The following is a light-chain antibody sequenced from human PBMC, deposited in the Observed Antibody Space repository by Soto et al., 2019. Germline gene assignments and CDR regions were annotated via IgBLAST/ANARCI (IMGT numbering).Light chain of an antibody. Sequence: EIVLTQSPATVSLSPGERATLSCRASQTVSSYLAWFQQKPGQAPRLLIYDASNRATGIPARFSGSGSGTXXXLXISSLEPEDFAVYYCQQRSNWPLTFGGGTKVEIK. J-gene: IGKJ4*01. CDR2: DAS. V-gene: IGKV3-11*01. CDR1: QTVSSY. CDR3: QQRSNWPLT.